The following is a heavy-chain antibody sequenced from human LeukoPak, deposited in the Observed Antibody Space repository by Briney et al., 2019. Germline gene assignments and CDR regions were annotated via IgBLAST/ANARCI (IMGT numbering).Heavy chain of an antibody. Sequence: PSETLSLTCTVSDGSISSSSYYWGWIRQPPGTGLDWIGSINYSGSTYYNPSLKSRVTISVDTSKNQFSLKLSSVTAADTAVYYCARRMNYYDSSGSGTWFDPWGQGTLVTVSS. D-gene: IGHD3-22*01. CDR2: INYSGST. V-gene: IGHV4-39*01. J-gene: IGHJ5*02. CDR3: ARRMNYYDSSGSGTWFDP. CDR1: DGSISSSSYY.